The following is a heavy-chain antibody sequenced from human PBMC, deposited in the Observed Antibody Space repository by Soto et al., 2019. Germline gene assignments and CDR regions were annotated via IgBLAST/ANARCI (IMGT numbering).Heavy chain of an antibody. V-gene: IGHV5-51*01. CDR1: GYSFTSYW. D-gene: IGHD6-13*01. J-gene: IGHJ6*02. Sequence: GESLKISCKGSGYSFTSYWIGWVRQMPGKGLEWMGIIYPGDSDTRYSPSFQGQVTISADKSISTAYLQWSSLKASDTAMYYCARTGIAAAGTMNYYYGMDVWGQGTTVTVS. CDR2: IYPGDSDT. CDR3: ARTGIAAAGTMNYYYGMDV.